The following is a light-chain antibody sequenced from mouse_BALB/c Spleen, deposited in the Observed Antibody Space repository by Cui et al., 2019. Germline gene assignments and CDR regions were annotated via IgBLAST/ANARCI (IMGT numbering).Light chain of an antibody. V-gene: IGKV4-68*01. Sequence: QIVLTPSPALMSASPGDKVTLTCSTSSSVSYMYWYQQKPRSSPKPWIYLTSNLASGVPARFSGSGSGTSYSLTISSMEAEDAATYYCQQWSSNPLTFGAGTKLELK. J-gene: IGKJ5*01. CDR3: QQWSSNPLT. CDR1: SSVSY. CDR2: LTS.